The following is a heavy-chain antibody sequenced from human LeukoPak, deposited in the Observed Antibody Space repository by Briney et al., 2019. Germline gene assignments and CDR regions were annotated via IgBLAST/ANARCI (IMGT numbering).Heavy chain of an antibody. CDR2: INTNTGNP. Sequence: GASVKVSCKASGYTFTDHGINWVRQAPGQGLEWMGRINTNTGNPTHAQGFTGRFVFSSDASVSTAYLQISGLKAEDTAVYYCARGGYSYGRLFDYWGQGTLVTVSS. V-gene: IGHV7-4-1*02. J-gene: IGHJ4*02. CDR3: ARGGYSYGRLFDY. CDR1: GYTFTDHG. D-gene: IGHD5-18*01.